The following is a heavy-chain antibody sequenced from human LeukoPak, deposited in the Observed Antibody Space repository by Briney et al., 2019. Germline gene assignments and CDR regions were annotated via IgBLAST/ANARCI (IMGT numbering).Heavy chain of an antibody. V-gene: IGHV3-21*01. CDR1: GFAFSTYS. CDR2: ISSSSAYI. CDR3: ARASGDTVDTTTMGSY. J-gene: IGHJ4*02. D-gene: IGHD5-18*01. Sequence: GGSLSLSCAASGFAFSTYSIDWVRQAPGKGLEWVSSISSSSAYIYYADSVKGRFTISRDNAKNSLYLQMNSLRAEDTAVYYCARASGDTVDTTTMGSYWGQGTLVTVSS.